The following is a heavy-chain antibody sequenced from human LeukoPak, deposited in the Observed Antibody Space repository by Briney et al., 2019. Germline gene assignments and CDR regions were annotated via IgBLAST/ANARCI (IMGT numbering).Heavy chain of an antibody. V-gene: IGHV3-30*03. J-gene: IGHJ6*02. D-gene: IGHD6-6*01. Sequence: PGGSLRLSCAASGLTFSSYGMHWVRQVPGKGLEWVAVISYDGSNKYYGDPVKGRFTISRDNAKNSLYLQMNSLRAEDTAVYYCASLHLARPDPNYYYYGMDVWGQGTTVTVSS. CDR3: ASLHLARPDPNYYYYGMDV. CDR1: GLTFSSYG. CDR2: ISYDGSNK.